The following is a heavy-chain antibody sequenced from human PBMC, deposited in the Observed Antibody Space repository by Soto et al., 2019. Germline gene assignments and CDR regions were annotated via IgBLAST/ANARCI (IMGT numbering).Heavy chain of an antibody. D-gene: IGHD6-6*01. J-gene: IGHJ4*02. CDR3: AKVALAARPDY. V-gene: IGHV3-23*01. Sequence: PWGSLGVSCAPSVFNFSSYAMSWVGQAPGKGLEWVSAISGSGGSTYYADCVKRRFTISRDNSKNTLYLQMNSLRAKDTALYYCAKVALAARPDYWGQGTLVTGSS. CDR2: ISGSGGST. CDR1: VFNFSSYA.